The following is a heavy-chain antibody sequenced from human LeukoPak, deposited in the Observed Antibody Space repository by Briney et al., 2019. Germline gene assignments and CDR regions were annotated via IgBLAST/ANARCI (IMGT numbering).Heavy chain of an antibody. J-gene: IGHJ5*02. CDR1: GYTFTSYY. CDR3: ARDPLPGIAVAGTDHNWFDP. V-gene: IGHV1-2*02. D-gene: IGHD6-19*01. CDR2: INPNSGGT. Sequence: EASVKVSCKASGYTFTSYYMHWVRQAPGQGLEWMGWINPNSGGTNYAQKFQGRVTMTRDTSISTAYMELSRLRSDDTAVYYCARDPLPGIAVAGTDHNWFDPWGQGTLVTVSS.